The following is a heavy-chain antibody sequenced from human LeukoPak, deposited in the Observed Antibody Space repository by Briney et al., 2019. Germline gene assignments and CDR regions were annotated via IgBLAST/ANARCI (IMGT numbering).Heavy chain of an antibody. CDR1: GFTFSSYE. CDR3: ARERGYSGYDYFIDSPSDY. Sequence: GGSLRLSCAASGFTFSSYEMNWVRQAPGKGLECVSYIISSGSTIYNADSVKGRFNISRDNAKNSLYLQMNSLRAEDTAVYYCARERGYSGYDYFIDSPSDYWGQGTLVTVSS. D-gene: IGHD5-12*01. V-gene: IGHV3-48*03. J-gene: IGHJ4*02. CDR2: IISSGSTI.